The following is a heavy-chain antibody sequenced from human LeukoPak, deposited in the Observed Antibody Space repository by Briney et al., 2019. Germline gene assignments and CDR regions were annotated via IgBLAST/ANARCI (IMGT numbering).Heavy chain of an antibody. J-gene: IGHJ4*02. CDR2: IKEDGSEK. CDR3: AGLSTAAVDSDY. D-gene: IGHD6-13*01. V-gene: IGHV3-7*01. Sequence: GGSLRLSCAASGFIFSSHWMSWVRQAPGKGLEWVASIKEDGSEKSYMDSVKGRFTISRDNAKNSLYLQMNSLRAEDTAVYYCAGLSTAAVDSDYWGQGTPVTVSS. CDR1: GFIFSSHW.